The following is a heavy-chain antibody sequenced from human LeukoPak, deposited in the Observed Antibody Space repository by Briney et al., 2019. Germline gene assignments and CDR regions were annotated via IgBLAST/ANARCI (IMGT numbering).Heavy chain of an antibody. CDR2: IYYSGST. D-gene: IGHD5-12*01. CDR3: ARATWGAYSGYNLEY. CDR1: GGSISGYY. J-gene: IGHJ4*02. Sequence: SETLSLTCTVSGGSISGYYWNWIRRPPGKGLEGIGYIYYSGSTNYNPSLKSRVTISVDTSKNHFSLKLSSVTAADTAVYYCARATWGAYSGYNLEYWGQGTLVTVSS. V-gene: IGHV4-59*08.